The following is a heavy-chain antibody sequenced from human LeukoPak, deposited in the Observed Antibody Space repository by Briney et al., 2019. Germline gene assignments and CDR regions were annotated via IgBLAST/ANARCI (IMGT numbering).Heavy chain of an antibody. CDR3: ARGGELLYFDC. V-gene: IGHV1-3*01. D-gene: IGHD3-16*01. CDR1: GYTFTSYS. J-gene: IGHJ4*02. Sequence: ASVKVSCKASGYTFTSYSMHWVRQAPGQRLEWMGWINACNGNTKYSQKFQGRVTITRDTSASTAYMELSSLTSEDTTVYYCARGGELLYFDCWGQGTLVTVSS. CDR2: INACNGNT.